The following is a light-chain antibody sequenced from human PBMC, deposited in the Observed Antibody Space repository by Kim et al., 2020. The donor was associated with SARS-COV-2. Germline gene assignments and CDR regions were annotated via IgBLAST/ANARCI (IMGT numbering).Light chain of an antibody. CDR2: DAS. CDR1: QSVTSSY. Sequence: PGARAPLSCAASQSVTSSYLAWYQQKPGLAPRLLIYDASTRATGNSDRFSGSGSATDFSLTIRRLEPEDFAVYYWQEYGSSPTFGQGTKLEI. J-gene: IGKJ2*01. V-gene: IGKV3D-20*01. CDR3: QEYGSSPT.